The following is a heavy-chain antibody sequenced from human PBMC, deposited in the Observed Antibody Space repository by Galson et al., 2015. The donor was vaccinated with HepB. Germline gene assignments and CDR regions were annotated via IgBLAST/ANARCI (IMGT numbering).Heavy chain of an antibody. J-gene: IGHJ6*02. Sequence: SLRLSCAASGFTFSSYGMHWVRQAPGKGLEWVAVISYDGSNKYYADSVKGRFTISRDNSKNTLYLQMNSLRAEDTAVYYCAKDQEELEPTPGRGYYYYYGMDVWGQGTTVTVSS. CDR3: AKDQEELEPTPGRGYYYYYGMDV. D-gene: IGHD1-1*01. CDR1: GFTFSSYG. V-gene: IGHV3-30*18. CDR2: ISYDGSNK.